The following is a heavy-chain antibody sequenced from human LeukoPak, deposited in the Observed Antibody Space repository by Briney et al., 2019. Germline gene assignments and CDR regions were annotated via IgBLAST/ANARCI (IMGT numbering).Heavy chain of an antibody. J-gene: IGHJ3*02. CDR2: IYYSGST. V-gene: IGHV4-59*08. Sequence: PSETLSLTCTVSGGSISSYYWSWIRQPPGKGLEWIGYIYYSGSTYYNPSLKSRGTISVDTSNNQFSLRLSSVTAADTAVYYCARITDRTIFGEIMHGFDIWGQGTPVTVSS. D-gene: IGHD3-3*01. CDR1: GGSISSYY. CDR3: ARITDRTIFGEIMHGFDI.